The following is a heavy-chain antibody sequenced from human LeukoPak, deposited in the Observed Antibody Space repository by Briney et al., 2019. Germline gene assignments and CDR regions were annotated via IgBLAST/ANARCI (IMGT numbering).Heavy chain of an antibody. J-gene: IGHJ4*02. CDR1: GGSISSYY. CDR3: ARDRGQLWCGDFDY. CDR2: IYTSGST. V-gene: IGHV4-4*07. Sequence: PSETLSLTCTVSGGSISSYYWSWIRQPAGKGLEWIGRIYTSGSTNYNPSLKSRVTMSVDTSKNQFSLKLSSVTAADTAVYYCARDRGQLWCGDFDYWGQGTLVTVSS. D-gene: IGHD5-18*01.